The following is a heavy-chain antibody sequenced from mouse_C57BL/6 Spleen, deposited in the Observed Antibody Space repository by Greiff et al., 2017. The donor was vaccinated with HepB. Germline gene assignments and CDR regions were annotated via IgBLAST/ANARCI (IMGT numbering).Heavy chain of an antibody. Sequence: QVQLQQSGAELVKPGASVKISCKASGYAFSSYWMNWVKQRPGKGLEWIGQIYPGDGDTRYNGKFKGKATLTADKSSSTAYMQRSSLTSEDSAVYFCAKGNGYDAMDYWGQGTSVTVSS. CDR3: AKGNGYDAMDY. CDR2: IYPGDGDT. J-gene: IGHJ4*01. CDR1: GYAFSSYW. V-gene: IGHV1-80*01.